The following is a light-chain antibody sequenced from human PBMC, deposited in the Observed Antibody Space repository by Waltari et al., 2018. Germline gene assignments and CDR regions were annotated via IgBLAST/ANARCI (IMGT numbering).Light chain of an antibody. CDR2: DVS. CDR1: SSDVGGYNY. CDR3: SSYTSSTTVV. V-gene: IGLV2-14*03. Sequence: QSALTQPASVSGSPGESITISCTGTSSDVGGYNYVSWYQQYPGKAPKLMTYDVSNRPSGVSNRFSSSKSGNTASLTISGLQAEDEADYYCSSYTSSTTVVFGGGTKLTVL. J-gene: IGLJ2*01.